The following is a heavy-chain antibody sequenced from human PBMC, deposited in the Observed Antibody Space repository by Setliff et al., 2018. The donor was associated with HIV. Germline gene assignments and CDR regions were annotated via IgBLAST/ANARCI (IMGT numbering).Heavy chain of an antibody. J-gene: IGHJ4*02. D-gene: IGHD3-16*02. CDR1: GYTLTELS. CDR3: ATDPGRRITFGGVIVNPDY. CDR2: FDPEYDKT. Sequence: ASVKVSCKVSGYTLTELSIHWVRQAPGKGLEWMGGFDPEYDKTFYAQKFQGRVTMTADTSTDTAYMALSSPTSEDTAVYYCATDPGRRITFGGVIVNPDYWGQGTLVTVSS. V-gene: IGHV1-24*01.